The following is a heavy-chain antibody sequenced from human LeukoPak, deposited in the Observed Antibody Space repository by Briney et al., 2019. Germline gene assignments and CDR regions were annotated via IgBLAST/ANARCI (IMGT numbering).Heavy chain of an antibody. CDR1: GGSISSYY. Sequence: ETLSLTCTVSGGSISSYYWSWIRQPPGKGLEWVSAISGSGGSTYYADSVKGRFTISRDNFKNTLYLQMNSLRAEDTAVYYCANTQAVAGNLSPFDYWGQGTLVTVSS. D-gene: IGHD6-19*01. J-gene: IGHJ4*02. V-gene: IGHV3-23*01. CDR2: ISGSGGST. CDR3: ANTQAVAGNLSPFDY.